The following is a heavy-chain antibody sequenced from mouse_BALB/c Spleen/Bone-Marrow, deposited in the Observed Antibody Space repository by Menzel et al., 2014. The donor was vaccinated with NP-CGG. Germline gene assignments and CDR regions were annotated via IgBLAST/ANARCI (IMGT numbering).Heavy chain of an antibody. J-gene: IGHJ1*01. CDR2: IRSKSNNYAT. Sequence: EVKLMKSGGGLVQPKGSLKLSCAASGFTFNTYAMNWVRQAPGKGLEWVARIRSKSNNYATYYADSVKDRFTISRDDSQSMLYLQMNNLKTEDTAMYYCVTSTYFDVWGAGTTVTVSS. CDR3: VTSTYFDV. D-gene: IGHD6-1*01. V-gene: IGHV10-1*02. CDR1: GFTFNTYA.